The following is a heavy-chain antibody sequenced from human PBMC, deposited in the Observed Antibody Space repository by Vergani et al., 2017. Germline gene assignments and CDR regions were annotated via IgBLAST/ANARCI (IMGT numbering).Heavy chain of an antibody. D-gene: IGHD6-19*01. CDR1: FDSIRNLY. CDR2: IHYSENT. Sequence: QVQLHESCPGLVKSSETLSLTCSVSFDSIRNLYCNLIRQPPGKGLEWIGSIHYSENTNYNPSLKTRVTITVDTSENQFSLTLTSVTAADTAVYYCASDTHSGQRADRWGQGILVTVTS. CDR3: ASDTHSGQRADR. J-gene: IGHJ5*02. V-gene: IGHV4-59*11.